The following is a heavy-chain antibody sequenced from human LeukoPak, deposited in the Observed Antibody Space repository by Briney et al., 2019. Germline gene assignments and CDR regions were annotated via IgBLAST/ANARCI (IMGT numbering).Heavy chain of an antibody. D-gene: IGHD6-13*01. V-gene: IGHV4-30-2*01. CDR3: ARGTGIAAADNFDY. J-gene: IGHJ4*02. Sequence: SQTLSLTCAVSGGSISSGGYSWSWIRQPPGKGLEWIGYIYHSGSTYYNPSLKSRVTISVDRSRNQFSLKLSSVTAADTAVYYCARGTGIAAADNFDYWGQGTLVTVSS. CDR1: GGSISSGGYS. CDR2: IYHSGST.